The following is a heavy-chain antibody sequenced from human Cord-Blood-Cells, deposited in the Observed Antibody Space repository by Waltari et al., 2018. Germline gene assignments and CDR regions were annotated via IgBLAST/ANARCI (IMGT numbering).Heavy chain of an antibody. J-gene: IGHJ4*02. CDR1: GFTFCSYA. CDR3: ARDFAGAPDY. V-gene: IGHV3-30*04. Sequence: VQLVESGGGVVQPGRSLRLSCAASGFTFCSYAMHWVRQALGKGLRWGAVISYDRSNKYYADSVKGRFTISRDNSKNTLYLQMNSLRAEDTAVYYCARDFAGAPDYWGQGTLVTVSS. CDR2: ISYDRSNK. D-gene: IGHD7-27*01.